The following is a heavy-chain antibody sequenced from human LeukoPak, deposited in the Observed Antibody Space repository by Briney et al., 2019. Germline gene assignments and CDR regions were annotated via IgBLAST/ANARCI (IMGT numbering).Heavy chain of an antibody. CDR1: GYSFTSYG. J-gene: IGHJ4*02. Sequence: ASVKVSCKAFGYSFTSYGINWVRQAPGQGLEWMGWISTYSGNIKYGQKFQGRVTMTRDTSTGTAYMRLRSLTSDDTAMYYCARGRAAADDFDYWGQGTLVTVSS. CDR3: ARGRAAADDFDY. V-gene: IGHV1-18*04. D-gene: IGHD6-13*01. CDR2: ISTYSGNI.